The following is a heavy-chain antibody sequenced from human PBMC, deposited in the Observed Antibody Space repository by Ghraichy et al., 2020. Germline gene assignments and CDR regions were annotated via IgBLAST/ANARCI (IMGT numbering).Heavy chain of an antibody. V-gene: IGHV4-34*01. J-gene: IGHJ4*02. D-gene: IGHD3-3*01. CDR1: GGSFSGYY. Sequence: SQTLSLTCAVYGGSFSGYYWGWIRQPPGKGLEWIGEINHSGSTNYNPSLKSRVTISVDTSKNQFSLKLSSVTAADTAVYYCARAYYDFWSGYCLDYWGQGTLVTVSS. CDR3: ARAYYDFWSGYCLDY. CDR2: INHSGST.